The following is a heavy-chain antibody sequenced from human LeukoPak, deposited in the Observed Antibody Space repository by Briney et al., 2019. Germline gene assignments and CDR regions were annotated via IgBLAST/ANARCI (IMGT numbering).Heavy chain of an antibody. Sequence: GRSLRLSCAASGFTFSSYGMHWVRQAPGKGLEWVAVIWYDGSNKYYADSVKGRFTISRDNSKNTLYLQMNSLRAEDTAVYYCARDGQWLVQEGAFDIWGQGTMVTVSS. CDR1: GFTFSSYG. CDR2: IWYDGSNK. J-gene: IGHJ3*02. V-gene: IGHV3-33*01. D-gene: IGHD6-19*01. CDR3: ARDGQWLVQEGAFDI.